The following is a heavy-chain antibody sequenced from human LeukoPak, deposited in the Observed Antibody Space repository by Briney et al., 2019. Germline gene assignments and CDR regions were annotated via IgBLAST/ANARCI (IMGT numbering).Heavy chain of an antibody. CDR2: INWNGGST. J-gene: IGHJ3*02. Sequence: PGGSLRLSCAASGFIFDNYGMNWVRQAPGKGLEWVSGINWNGGSTAYADSVKGRFTISRDNAKNSLFLQMNSLRAEDTALYCCASRTWGISTFDIWGQGTMVTVSS. CDR3: ASRTWGISTFDI. CDR1: GFIFDNYG. V-gene: IGHV3-20*04. D-gene: IGHD7-27*01.